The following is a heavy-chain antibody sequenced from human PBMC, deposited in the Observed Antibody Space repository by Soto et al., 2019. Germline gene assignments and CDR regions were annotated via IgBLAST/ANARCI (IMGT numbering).Heavy chain of an antibody. CDR3: AQTRDILTMEDAFDI. Sequence: QVQLVQSGAEVKKPGSSVKVSCKASGCTISSYAISWVRQAPGQGLEWMGGIIPIFGTANYAQKFQGRVTITAEKSTSTAYMELRSLRSEDTAVYYCAQTRDILTMEDAFDIWGQGTMVTVSS. CDR2: IIPIFGTA. D-gene: IGHD3-9*01. CDR1: GCTISSYA. J-gene: IGHJ3*02. V-gene: IGHV1-69*06.